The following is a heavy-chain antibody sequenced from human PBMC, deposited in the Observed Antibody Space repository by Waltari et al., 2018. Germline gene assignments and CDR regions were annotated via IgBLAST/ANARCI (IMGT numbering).Heavy chain of an antibody. V-gene: IGHV4-34*01. D-gene: IGHD3-3*01. J-gene: IGHJ5*02. Sequence: LSLTCAVYGGSFSGYYWRWIRQPPGKGLEWIGEINHSGSTNYNPSLKSRVTISVDTSKNQFSLKLSSVTAADTAVYYCARGLNYDFWSGYPFFNWFDPWGQGTLVTVSS. CDR2: INHSGST. CDR1: GGSFSGYY. CDR3: ARGLNYDFWSGYPFFNWFDP.